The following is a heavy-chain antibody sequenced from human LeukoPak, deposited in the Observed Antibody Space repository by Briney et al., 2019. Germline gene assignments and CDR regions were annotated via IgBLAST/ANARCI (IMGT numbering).Heavy chain of an antibody. CDR1: GFTFDNYG. V-gene: IGHV3-20*04. Sequence: GGSLRLSCAASGFTFDNYGMTWVRQAPGKGLEWVSGINWNGDSTGYADSVKGRFTISRDNAKNSLYLQMNSLRAEDTAVYYCAELGITMIGGVWGKGTTVTISS. CDR2: INWNGDST. CDR3: AELGITMIGGV. J-gene: IGHJ6*04. D-gene: IGHD3-10*02.